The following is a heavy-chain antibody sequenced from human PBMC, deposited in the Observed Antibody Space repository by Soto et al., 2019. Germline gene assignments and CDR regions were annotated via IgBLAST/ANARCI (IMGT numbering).Heavy chain of an antibody. Sequence: GGSLRLSCASSGFTFSSYGMHWVRQAPGKGLEWVAVIWYDGSNKYYADSVKGRFTISRDNSKNTLYLQMNSLRAEDTAVYYCARDLGDYYDSSGYYYWGQGTLVTVSS. V-gene: IGHV3-33*01. D-gene: IGHD3-22*01. J-gene: IGHJ4*02. CDR1: GFTFSSYG. CDR2: IWYDGSNK. CDR3: ARDLGDYYDSSGYYY.